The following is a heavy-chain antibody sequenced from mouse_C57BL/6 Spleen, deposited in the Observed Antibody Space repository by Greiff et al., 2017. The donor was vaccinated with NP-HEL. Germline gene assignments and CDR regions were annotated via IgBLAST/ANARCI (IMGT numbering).Heavy chain of an antibody. CDR2: ISSGGDYI. V-gene: IGHV5-9-1*02. D-gene: IGHD2-1*01. Sequence: EVKLVESGEGLVKPGGSLKLSCAASGFTFSSYAMSWVRQTPEKRLEWVAYISSGGDYIYYADTVKGRFTISRDNARNTLYLQMSSLKSEDTAMYYCTRDQDGNYLAWFAYWGQGTLVTVSA. CDR3: TRDQDGNYLAWFAY. J-gene: IGHJ3*01. CDR1: GFTFSSYA.